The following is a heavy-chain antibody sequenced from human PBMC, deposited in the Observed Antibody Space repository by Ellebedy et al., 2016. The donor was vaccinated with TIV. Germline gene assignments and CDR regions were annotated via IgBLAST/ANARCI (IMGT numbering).Heavy chain of an antibody. CDR1: GFTFSNYW. Sequence: GESLKISCGTSGFTFSNYWMTWVRQAPGKGLEWVANIKQDGSEKYYVDPVKGRFSISRDNTKNSLYLQMNSLTDEDTAVYYCARDQWLGRAYYFDSWGQGTLVTVSS. D-gene: IGHD6-19*01. J-gene: IGHJ4*02. CDR2: IKQDGSEK. V-gene: IGHV3-7*01. CDR3: ARDQWLGRAYYFDS.